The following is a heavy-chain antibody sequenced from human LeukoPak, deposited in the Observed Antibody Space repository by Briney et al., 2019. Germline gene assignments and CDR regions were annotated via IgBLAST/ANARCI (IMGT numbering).Heavy chain of an antibody. J-gene: IGHJ4*02. CDR1: DFTVGSNY. D-gene: IGHD2-8*01. CDR2: IYSGGKT. Sequence: GGSLRLSCAASDFTVGSNYMTWVRQAPGKGLEWVSVIYSGGKTFYADSVKGRFTISRDDSKNTLYLQMNSLKAEDTAIYYCARDGDDTTNWWGQGTLVTVSS. CDR3: ARDGDDTTNW. V-gene: IGHV3-53*01.